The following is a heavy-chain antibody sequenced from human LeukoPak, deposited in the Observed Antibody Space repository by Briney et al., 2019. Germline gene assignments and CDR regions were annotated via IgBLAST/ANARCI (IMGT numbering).Heavy chain of an antibody. CDR2: IRSKAYGGTT. CDR1: GFTFGDYA. CDR3: TRVLLVGATPPDY. J-gene: IGHJ4*02. D-gene: IGHD1-26*01. Sequence: PGGSLRLSCTASGFTFGDYAMSWFRQALGKWLEWVGFIRSKAYGGTTEYAASVKGRFTISRDDSKSIAYLQMNSLKTEDTAVYYCTRVLLVGATPPDYWGQGTLVTVSS. V-gene: IGHV3-49*03.